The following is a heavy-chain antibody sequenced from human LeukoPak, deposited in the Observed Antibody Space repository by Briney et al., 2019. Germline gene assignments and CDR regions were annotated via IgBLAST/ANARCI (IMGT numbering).Heavy chain of an antibody. CDR3: ARDNGGKPFDY. V-gene: IGHV1-69*06. Sequence: GASVKVSCKASGGTFGSDAISWVRQAPGQGLEWMGGIIPMFGSPNYAQKFHGSVTITADKSTSTAYMELSSLRSEDTAVYYCARDNGGKPFDYWGQGTLVIVSS. D-gene: IGHD4-23*01. CDR1: GGTFGSDA. J-gene: IGHJ4*02. CDR2: IIPMFGSP.